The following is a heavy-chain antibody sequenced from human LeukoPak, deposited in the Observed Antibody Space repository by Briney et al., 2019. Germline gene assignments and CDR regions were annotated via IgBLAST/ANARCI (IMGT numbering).Heavy chain of an antibody. D-gene: IGHD3-9*01. J-gene: IGHJ6*02. CDR2: ISWNSGSI. V-gene: IGHV3-9*01. CDR3: AKAEIITIFPYGMDV. Sequence: PGGSLRLSCAASGFTFDDYAMHWVRQAPGKGLEWVSGISWNSGSIGYADSVKGRFTISKDNAKNCLYLQMNSLRAEDTALYYCAKAEIITIFPYGMDVWGQGTTVTVSS. CDR1: GFTFDDYA.